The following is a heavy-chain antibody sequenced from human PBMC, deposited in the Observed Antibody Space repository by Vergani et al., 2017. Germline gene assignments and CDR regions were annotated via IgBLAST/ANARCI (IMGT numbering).Heavy chain of an antibody. J-gene: IGHJ6*02. D-gene: IGHD4-17*01. CDR3: ATPQTVTTGGMEV. V-gene: IGHV1-69-2*01. CDR1: GYTFTDHY. CDR2: VDPEDGET. Sequence: EVQLVQSGAEVKKPGATMKISCKVSGYTFTDHYMHWVTQAPGQGLEWMGLVDPEDGETIYAETFKGRVTIAAATSTDTAHLELSSLRSEDTAVYYCATPQTVTTGGMEVWGQGTTVIVSS.